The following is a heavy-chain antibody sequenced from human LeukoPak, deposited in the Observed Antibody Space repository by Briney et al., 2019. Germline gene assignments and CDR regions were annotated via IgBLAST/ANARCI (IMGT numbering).Heavy chain of an antibody. D-gene: IGHD2-15*01. Sequence: SETLSLTRTVSGGSLSSYYWSWIRQPPGKRLEWIAYIYYSGSTNYNPSLKSRVTISVDTSKNQFSLKLSSVTAADTAVYYCARYCSGGSCPYAFDMWGQGTMVTVSS. CDR1: GGSLSSYY. CDR2: IYYSGST. J-gene: IGHJ3*02. V-gene: IGHV4-59*08. CDR3: ARYCSGGSCPYAFDM.